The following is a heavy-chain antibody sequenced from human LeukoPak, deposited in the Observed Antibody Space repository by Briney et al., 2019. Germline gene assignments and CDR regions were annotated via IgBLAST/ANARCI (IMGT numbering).Heavy chain of an antibody. CDR1: GFTFSRYS. CDR3: AVIFSGGRSGHAFDI. V-gene: IGHV3-48*04. D-gene: IGHD2-15*01. Sequence: SGGSLRLSCAASGFTFSRYSMNWVRQAPGKGLECFLYIRSSSKTIHYADPVKGRFTISRDNATNSLYLQMYSLRAEDTAVYYCAVIFSGGRSGHAFDIWGQGTMVTVSS. J-gene: IGHJ3*02. CDR2: IRSSSKTI.